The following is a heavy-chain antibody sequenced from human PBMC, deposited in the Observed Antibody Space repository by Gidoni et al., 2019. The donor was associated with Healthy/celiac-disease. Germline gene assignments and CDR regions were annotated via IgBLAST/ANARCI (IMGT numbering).Heavy chain of an antibody. V-gene: IGHV3-48*01. Sequence: EVQLVESGGGLVQPGGSLRLSCAASGITFSNYCMNWVRQAPGKGLEWVSYIRSSSSTIYYADSAKGRFTISRDNAKNSLYLQMNSLTSKDTAVHYCARNYYDISGYLTYFDYGGQGPLFTFSS. CDR2: IRSSSSTI. D-gene: IGHD3-22*01. J-gene: IGHJ4*02. CDR3: ARNYYDISGYLTYFDY. CDR1: GITFSNYC.